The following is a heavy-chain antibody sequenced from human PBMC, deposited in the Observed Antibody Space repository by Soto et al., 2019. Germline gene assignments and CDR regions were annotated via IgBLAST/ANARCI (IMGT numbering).Heavy chain of an antibody. Sequence: EVQLVESGGGLVQPGGSLRLSCAASGFIFSQYSMNWVRQAPGKGLEWVSSISSTGALMYYADSVKGRFTISRDDADNSLYLQMNSLRVEDTAVYYCARDRLARGIPVAGRIDYWGQGALVTVSS. CDR1: GFIFSQYS. D-gene: IGHD6-19*01. CDR3: ARDRLARGIPVAGRIDY. CDR2: ISSTGALM. V-gene: IGHV3-21*02. J-gene: IGHJ4*02.